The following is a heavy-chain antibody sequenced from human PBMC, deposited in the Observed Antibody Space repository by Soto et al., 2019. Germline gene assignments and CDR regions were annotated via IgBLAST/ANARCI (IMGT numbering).Heavy chain of an antibody. CDR1: GFTFNSYG. V-gene: IGHV3-30*03. D-gene: IGHD1-26*01. J-gene: IGHJ6*02. Sequence: GGSLRLSCAASGFTFNSYGMHWVRQGPGNGLEWVAFISYDSTKTYYADSVKGRFTISRDNSNSALYVQMNSLTGEDTAVYYCARTRSAWSDFHYYSLDAWGQGTTVTVYS. CDR3: ARTRSAWSDFHYYSLDA. CDR2: ISYDSTKT.